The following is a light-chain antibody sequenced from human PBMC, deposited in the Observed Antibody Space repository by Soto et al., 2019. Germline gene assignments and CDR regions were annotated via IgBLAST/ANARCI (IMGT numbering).Light chain of an antibody. Sequence: DIQMTQSPSTLSASIGDTVTITCRASQSVGRWLAWYQQRPGKPPSVLIYKASTLKYGVPSRFSGSGSGTEFTLTISSLQPDDFGTYYCNQSDRSSTVGLGTKVEMK. CDR1: QSVGRW. CDR2: KAS. V-gene: IGKV1-5*03. J-gene: IGKJ1*01. CDR3: NQSDRSST.